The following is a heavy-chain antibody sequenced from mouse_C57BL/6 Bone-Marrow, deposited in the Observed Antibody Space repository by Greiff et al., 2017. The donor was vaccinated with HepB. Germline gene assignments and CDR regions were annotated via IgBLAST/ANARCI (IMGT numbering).Heavy chain of an antibody. D-gene: IGHD2-1*01. CDR2: IYPGSGST. J-gene: IGHJ2*01. V-gene: IGHV1-55*01. CDR1: GYTFTSYW. Sequence: QVHVKQPGAELVKPGASVKMSCKASGYTFTSYWITWVKQRPGQGLEWIGDIYPGSGSTNYNEKFKSKATLTVDTSSSTAYMQLSSLTSEDSAVYYCASDETIYYGNYFDYWGQGTTLTVSS. CDR3: ASDETIYYGNYFDY.